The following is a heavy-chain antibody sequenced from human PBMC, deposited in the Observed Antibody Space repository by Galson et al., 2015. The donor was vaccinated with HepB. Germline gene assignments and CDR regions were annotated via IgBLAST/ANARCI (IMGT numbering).Heavy chain of an antibody. Sequence: SVKVSCKESGYTFTSYYMHWVRQAPGQGLEWMGIINPSGGSTSYAQKFQGRVTMTRDTSTSTVYMELSSLRSEDTAVYYCARRAVRGVILDYWGQGTLVTVSS. V-gene: IGHV1-46*01. CDR1: GYTFTSYY. D-gene: IGHD3-10*01. J-gene: IGHJ4*02. CDR3: ARRAVRGVILDY. CDR2: INPSGGST.